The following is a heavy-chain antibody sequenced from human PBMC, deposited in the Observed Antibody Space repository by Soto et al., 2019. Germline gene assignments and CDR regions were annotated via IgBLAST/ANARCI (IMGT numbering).Heavy chain of an antibody. J-gene: IGHJ4*02. CDR3: AGGIAARPLGY. CDR1: GGSISSGGYS. D-gene: IGHD6-6*01. CDR2: IYHSGST. V-gene: IGHV4-30-2*01. Sequence: ASETLSLTCAVSGGSISSGGYSWSWIRQPPGKGLEWIGYIYHSGSTYYNPSLKSRVTISVDRSKNQFSLKLSSVTAADTAVYYCAGGIAARPLGYWGQGTLVTVLL.